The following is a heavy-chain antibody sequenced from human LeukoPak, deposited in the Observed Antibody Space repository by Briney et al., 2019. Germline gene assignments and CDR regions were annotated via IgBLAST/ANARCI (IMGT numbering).Heavy chain of an antibody. D-gene: IGHD6-13*01. CDR3: AREIAARYYYMDV. Sequence: PSETLSLTCTVSGGSISSYYWSWIRQPPGKGLEWIGYIYYSESTNYNPSLKSRVTISVDTSKNQFSLKLSSVTAADTAVYYCAREIAARYYYMDVWGKGTTVTVSS. J-gene: IGHJ6*03. CDR2: IYYSEST. V-gene: IGHV4-59*01. CDR1: GGSISSYY.